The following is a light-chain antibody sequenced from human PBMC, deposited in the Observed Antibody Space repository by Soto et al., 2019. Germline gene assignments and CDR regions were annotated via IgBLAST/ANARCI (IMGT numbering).Light chain of an antibody. CDR3: QQCNDEPWT. CDR2: DAS. CDR1: QNIGNW. J-gene: IGKJ1*01. Sequence: DIQMTQSPSTLSASVGDRVTITCRASQNIGNWLAWYQQKPGKTPDLLIYDASSLESGVPLRFSGSGSGTEFTLTISSLQTDDSATYYCQQCNDEPWTFGQGTKVEIK. V-gene: IGKV1-5*01.